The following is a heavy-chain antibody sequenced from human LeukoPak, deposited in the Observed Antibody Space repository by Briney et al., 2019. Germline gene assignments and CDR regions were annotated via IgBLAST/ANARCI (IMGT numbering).Heavy chain of an antibody. CDR2: IYPGDSDT. CDR3: ARSTPTDSDYYDSSGKWGDYFDY. D-gene: IGHD3-22*01. V-gene: IGHV5-51*01. J-gene: IGHJ4*02. Sequence: GESLKISCKGSGYSFTSYWIGWVRQMPGKGLEWMGIIYPGDSDTRYSPSFQGQVTISADKSISTAYLQWSSLKASDTAMYYCARSTPTDSDYYDSSGKWGDYFDYWGQGTLVTVSS. CDR1: GYSFTSYW.